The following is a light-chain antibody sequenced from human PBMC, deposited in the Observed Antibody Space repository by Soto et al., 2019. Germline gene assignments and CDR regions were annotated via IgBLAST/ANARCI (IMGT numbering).Light chain of an antibody. V-gene: IGKV3-20*01. CDR1: QSVSRSY. CDR3: QHYGTSAL. Sequence: EIVLTQSPGTLSLSPGERATLSCRASQSVSRSYLAWYQQKPGQAPRLLIYDASRATGIPDRFSASGSGTDFTLTITRLEPEDFAVYYCQHYGTSALFGPGTKVEI. CDR2: DAS. J-gene: IGKJ3*01.